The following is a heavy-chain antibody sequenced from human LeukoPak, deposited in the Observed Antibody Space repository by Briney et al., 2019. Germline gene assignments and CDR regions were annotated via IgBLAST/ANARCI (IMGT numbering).Heavy chain of an antibody. D-gene: IGHD5-24*01. J-gene: IGHJ3*02. CDR1: GYTFTSYG. CDR3: AREADPVEMATSAAFDI. Sequence: ASVKVSCKASGYTFTSYGISWVRQAPGQGLEWMGGIIPIFGTANYAQKFQGRATITTDESTSTAYMELSSLRSEDTAVYYCAREADPVEMATSAAFDIWGQGTMVTVSS. V-gene: IGHV1-69*05. CDR2: IIPIFGTA.